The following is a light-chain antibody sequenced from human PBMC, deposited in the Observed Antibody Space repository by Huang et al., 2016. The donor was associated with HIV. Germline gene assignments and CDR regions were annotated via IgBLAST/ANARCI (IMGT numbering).Light chain of an antibody. V-gene: IGKV3-15*01. CDR1: QSIDNK. CDR2: STS. J-gene: IGKJ2*01. CDR3: QHYSKWPLMYL. Sequence: EVVMTQSPGTLSVSLRERATLSCKTSQSIDNKLAWYQQKPGQAPRLLIYSTSTRATGVLVRFSGGGSGTEFTLTISSLQSEDFGVYYCQHYSKWPLMYLFGQGTKLQI.